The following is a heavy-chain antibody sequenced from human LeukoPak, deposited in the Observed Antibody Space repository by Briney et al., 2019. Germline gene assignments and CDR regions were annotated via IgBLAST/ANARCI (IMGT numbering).Heavy chain of an antibody. Sequence: SETLSLTCTVSGGSISSSSYYWGWIRRPPGKGLEWIGSIYYSGSTYYNPSLKSRVTISVDTSKNQFSLKLSSVTAADTAVYYRASRAGGNSAYYYYYYMDVWGKGTTVTVSS. CDR3: ASRAGGNSAYYYYYYMDV. CDR1: GGSISSSSYY. J-gene: IGHJ6*03. D-gene: IGHD4-23*01. CDR2: IYYSGST. V-gene: IGHV4-39*07.